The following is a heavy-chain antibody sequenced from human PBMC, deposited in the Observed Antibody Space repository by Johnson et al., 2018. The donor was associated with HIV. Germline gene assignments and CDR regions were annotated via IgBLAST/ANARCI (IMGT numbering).Heavy chain of an antibody. CDR3: AMERMGGFDI. Sequence: VQLVESGGGLAQPGGSLRLSCAASGFTFSSYWMAWVRQAPGKGLEWVANVKQDGSEKNYVDSVKGRFTISRDNAKNSMYLQMNSLRGEDTAVYYCAMERMGGFDIWGQGTMVTVSS. CDR2: VKQDGSEK. J-gene: IGHJ3*02. D-gene: IGHD2-15*01. V-gene: IGHV3-7*04. CDR1: GFTFSSYW.